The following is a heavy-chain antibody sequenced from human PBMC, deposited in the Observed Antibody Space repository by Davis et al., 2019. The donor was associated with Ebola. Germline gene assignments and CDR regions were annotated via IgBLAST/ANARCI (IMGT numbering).Heavy chain of an antibody. Sequence: ASVPVSCKVSGYTLTELTMHWVRQAPGKGVAWMGGFYPADGERIHAEKFQGRATMTADTSTDTAYMELSSLRAEDTAVYYCATLGLIGDLIDLDCWGQGTLVTVSS. V-gene: IGHV1-24*01. CDR1: GYTLTELT. D-gene: IGHD7-27*01. CDR2: FYPADGER. CDR3: ATLGLIGDLIDLDC. J-gene: IGHJ4*02.